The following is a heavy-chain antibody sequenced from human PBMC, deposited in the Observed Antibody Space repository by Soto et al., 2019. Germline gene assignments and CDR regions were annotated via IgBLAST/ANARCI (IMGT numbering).Heavy chain of an antibody. CDR3: ARAYYDSSGYYPYFDY. V-gene: IGHV3-23*01. CDR2: ISGSGGTT. CDR1: GFSFSSYA. Sequence: GGSLRLSCAASGFSFSSYAMTWVRQAPGKGLECVSVISGSGGTTYYADSVKGRFTISRDNSKNTLYLQMNSLRAEDTAVYYCARAYYDSSGYYPYFDYWGQGTLVTVSS. J-gene: IGHJ4*02. D-gene: IGHD3-22*01.